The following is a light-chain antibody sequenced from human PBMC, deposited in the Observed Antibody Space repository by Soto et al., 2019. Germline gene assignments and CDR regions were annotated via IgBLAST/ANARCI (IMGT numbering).Light chain of an antibody. CDR1: QSVDSSF. CDR3: QQYVSSVT. CDR2: GAS. Sequence: EIVLTQSPGSLSLSPGERATLSCRASQSVDSSFFAWYQQKPGQAPRLLIYGASNRATGIPDRFSGSGSGTDFTLNISRLEPEDFAVYYCQQYVSSVTFGQGTKVDIK. J-gene: IGKJ1*01. V-gene: IGKV3-20*01.